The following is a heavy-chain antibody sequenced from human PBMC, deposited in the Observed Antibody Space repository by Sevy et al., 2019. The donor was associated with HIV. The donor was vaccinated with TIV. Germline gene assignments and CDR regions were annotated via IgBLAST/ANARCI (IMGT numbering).Heavy chain of an antibody. Sequence: GGSLRLSCAASGFTFSSYWMSWVRQAPGKGLEWVVNIKQDGSEKYYVDSVKGRFTISRDNAKNSLYLQMNSLRAEDTAVYYCARDLGNYSSSWYWDYYYYYGMDVWGQGTTVTVSS. CDR1: GFTFSSYW. CDR2: IKQDGSEK. CDR3: ARDLGNYSSSWYWDYYYYYGMDV. D-gene: IGHD6-13*01. V-gene: IGHV3-7*01. J-gene: IGHJ6*02.